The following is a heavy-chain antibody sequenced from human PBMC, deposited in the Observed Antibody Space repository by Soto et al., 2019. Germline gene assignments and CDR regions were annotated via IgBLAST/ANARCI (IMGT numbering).Heavy chain of an antibody. V-gene: IGHV3-23*01. J-gene: IGHJ4*02. CDR1: GFTFSSYA. CDR2: ISGSGGST. Sequence: GGSLRLSCAASGFTFSSYAMSWVRQAPGKGLEWVSAISGSGGSTYYADSVKGRFTISRDNSKNTLYLQMNSLRAEDTAVYYCAKDRLRGGSCYHFDYWGQGTLVTVSS. CDR3: AKDRLRGGSCYHFDY. D-gene: IGHD2-15*01.